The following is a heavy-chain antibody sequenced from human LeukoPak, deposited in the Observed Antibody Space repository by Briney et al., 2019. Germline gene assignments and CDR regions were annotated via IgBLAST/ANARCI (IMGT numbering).Heavy chain of an antibody. J-gene: IGHJ4*02. CDR1: GFTFSGSA. CDR3: AKTGGSQDIDY. D-gene: IGHD1-26*01. CDR2: ISYDGSNK. V-gene: IGHV3-30*18. Sequence: GGSLRLSCVVSGFTFSGSAVYWVRQAPGKGLEWVAVISYDGSNKYYADSVKGRFTISRDNSKNTLYLQMNSLRAEDTAVYYCAKTGGSQDIDYWGQGTLVTVSS.